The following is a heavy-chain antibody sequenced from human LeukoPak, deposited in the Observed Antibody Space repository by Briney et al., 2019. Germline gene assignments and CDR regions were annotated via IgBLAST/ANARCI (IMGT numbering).Heavy chain of an antibody. V-gene: IGHV1-2*02. CDR3: TRDYGSGEGWFDP. D-gene: IGHD3-10*01. J-gene: IGHJ5*02. Sequence: ALVTPSCTASVSTFTRFYHWVRQAPGQGLEWMGWINPNSGGTNYAQKFQGRITMTRDTSIITAYMELARLRSNDTAIYYCTRDYGSGEGWFDPWGQGTLVTVSS. CDR2: INPNSGGT. CDR1: VSTFTRFY.